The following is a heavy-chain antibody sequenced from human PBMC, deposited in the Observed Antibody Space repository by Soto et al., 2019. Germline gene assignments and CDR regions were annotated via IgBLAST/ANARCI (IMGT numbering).Heavy chain of an antibody. Sequence: SETLSLTCAVYGGSFSDYFCTWIRQPPGKGLEWIGEINHSGSTNFNPSLKSRVAISADTSRNQFSLRVTSVTAADTAVYYCAGREFASSSFHYYYYALDVWGQGIMVTVSS. CDR3: AGREFASSSFHYYYYALDV. D-gene: IGHD6-6*01. CDR1: GGSFSDYF. V-gene: IGHV4-34*01. J-gene: IGHJ6*02. CDR2: INHSGST.